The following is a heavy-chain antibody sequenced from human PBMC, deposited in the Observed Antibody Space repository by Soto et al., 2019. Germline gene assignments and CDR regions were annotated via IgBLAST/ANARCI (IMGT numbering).Heavy chain of an antibody. CDR1: GFTFTGHD. J-gene: IGHJ4*02. V-gene: IGHV1-2*02. CDR3: EKSGSVFRPSLGYFDY. CDR2: INPNSGGT. D-gene: IGHD1-26*01. Sequence: QVQLEQSGAEVKKPGASVKVSCKASGFTFTGHDIHWVRQAPGQALEWLGWINPNSGGTSYAQKFQGRVTMTNDTYITNAYMELSRLSSDDTAVYYCEKSGSVFRPSLGYFDYCGQGNLVTVSS.